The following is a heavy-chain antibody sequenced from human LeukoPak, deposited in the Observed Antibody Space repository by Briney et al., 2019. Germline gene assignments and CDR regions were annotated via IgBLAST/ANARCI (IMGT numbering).Heavy chain of an antibody. V-gene: IGHV3-23*01. CDR1: GFTFSSYA. J-gene: IGHJ3*02. CDR3: ARTYCGGECYSSPHDGFDI. Sequence: GGSLRLSCAASGFTFSSYAMTWVRQAPGKGLEWVSGISGSGGSTYYADSVKGRFTISRDNSKTTLYLQMNRLRDEDTAVYYCARTYCGGECYSSPHDGFDIWGQGTMVTVSS. CDR2: ISGSGGST. D-gene: IGHD2-21*01.